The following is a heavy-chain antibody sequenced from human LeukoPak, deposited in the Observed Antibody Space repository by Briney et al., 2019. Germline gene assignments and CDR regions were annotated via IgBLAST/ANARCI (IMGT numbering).Heavy chain of an antibody. CDR1: GFTFSSYG. CDR2: IYSGGST. V-gene: IGHV3-66*04. J-gene: IGHJ6*03. Sequence: GGSLRLSCAASGFTFSSYGMSWVRQAPGKGLEWVSVIYSGGSTYYADSVKGRFTISRDNSKNTLYLQMNSLRAEDTAVYYCARPFLAGGYYMDVWGKGTTVSVSS. D-gene: IGHD2/OR15-2a*01. CDR3: ARPFLAGGYYMDV.